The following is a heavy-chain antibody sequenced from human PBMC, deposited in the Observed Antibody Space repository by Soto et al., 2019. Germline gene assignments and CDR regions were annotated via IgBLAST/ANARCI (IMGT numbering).Heavy chain of an antibody. CDR3: ARPTRLGELSYHFDY. CDR2: IWYDGSNK. D-gene: IGHD3-16*02. V-gene: IGHV3-33*01. J-gene: IGHJ4*02. Sequence: QVQLVESGGGVVQPGRSLRLSCAASGFTFSSYGMHWVRQAPGKGLEWVAVIWYDGSNKYYADSVKGRFTISRDNSKNTLYLQMNSLRAEDTAVYYCARPTRLGELSYHFDYWGQGTLVTVSS. CDR1: GFTFSSYG.